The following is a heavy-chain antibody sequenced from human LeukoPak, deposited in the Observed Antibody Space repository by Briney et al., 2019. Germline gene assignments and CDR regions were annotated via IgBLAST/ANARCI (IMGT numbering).Heavy chain of an antibody. V-gene: IGHV3-23*01. CDR1: GFTFSNYA. CDR2: ISGSGGST. Sequence: GGSLRLSCAASGFTFSNYAMSWARQAPGKGLLWVSAISGSGGSTYYADSVKGRFTISRDNSKNTLYLQMNSLRAEDTAVYYCTKGTIWLPFDYWGQGTLVTVSS. J-gene: IGHJ4*02. D-gene: IGHD5-18*01. CDR3: TKGTIWLPFDY.